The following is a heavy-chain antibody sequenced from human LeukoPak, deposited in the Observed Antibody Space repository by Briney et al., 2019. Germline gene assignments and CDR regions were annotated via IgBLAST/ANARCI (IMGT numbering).Heavy chain of an antibody. D-gene: IGHD1-26*01. J-gene: IGHJ5*02. CDR3: ARGHSGRWFWWFGA. Sequence: GGSLRLSCAASGFTLSSYWMSWVRQAPGRGLQWMASIKQDGSEIYYVDSVKGRFSISRDNDKNSLSLQMNSLRAEDTAVYYCARGHSGRWFWWFGAWGQGTLVTVSS. CDR2: IKQDGSEI. V-gene: IGHV3-7*04. CDR1: GFTLSSYW.